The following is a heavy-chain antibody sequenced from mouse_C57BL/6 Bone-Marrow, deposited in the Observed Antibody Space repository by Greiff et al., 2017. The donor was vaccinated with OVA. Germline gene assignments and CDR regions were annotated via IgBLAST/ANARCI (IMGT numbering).Heavy chain of an antibody. CDR2: SRNKANDYTT. Sequence: DVMLVESGGGLVQSGRSLRLSCATSGFTFSDFYMEWVRQAPGKGLEWIAASRNKANDYTTEYSASVKGRFIVSRDTSQSILYLQMNALRAEDTAIYYCARDGDYYGSGFAYWGQGTLVTVSA. CDR1: GFTFSDFY. CDR3: ARDGDYYGSGFAY. J-gene: IGHJ3*01. V-gene: IGHV7-1*01. D-gene: IGHD1-1*01.